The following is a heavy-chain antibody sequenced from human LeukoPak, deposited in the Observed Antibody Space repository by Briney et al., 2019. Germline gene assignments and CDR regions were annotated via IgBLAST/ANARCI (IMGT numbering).Heavy chain of an antibody. D-gene: IGHD1/OR15-1a*01. V-gene: IGHV4-39*02. CDR3: TRDGDVNKLGLF. CDR2: LHFSGTP. Sequence: PSETLSLTCTVSDDSISTNNYCWRWIRQPPGKGLEWVGTLHFSGTPYYSPSLNSRVSISVDTSKNQFSLMLQSVTATDTAVYYCTRDGDVNKLGLFWGQGTLVTVSS. CDR1: DDSISTNNYC. J-gene: IGHJ4*02.